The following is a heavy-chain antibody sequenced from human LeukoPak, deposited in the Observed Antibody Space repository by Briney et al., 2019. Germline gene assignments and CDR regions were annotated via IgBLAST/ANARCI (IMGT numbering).Heavy chain of an antibody. CDR2: INWNGAST. CDR3: AKDRPSHDFWGGDQLYQYYYYMDV. V-gene: IGHV3-20*04. J-gene: IGHJ6*03. D-gene: IGHD3-3*01. Sequence: GGSLRLSCAASGFTFSSYAMSWVRQAPGKGLEWVSGINWNGASTGYADSVKGRFTISRDNAKNSLYLQLNSLRAEDTGLYYGAKDRPSHDFWGGDQLYQYYYYMDVWGKGTTVTVSS. CDR1: GFTFSSYA.